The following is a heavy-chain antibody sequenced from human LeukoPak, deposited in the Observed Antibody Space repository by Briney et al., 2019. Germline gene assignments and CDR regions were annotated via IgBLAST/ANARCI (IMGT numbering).Heavy chain of an antibody. Sequence: SETLSLTCTVSGGSISSGSYYWSWIRQSAGKGLEWIGRVYTSGSTNYNPSLKSRVTISVDTSKNQFSLKLSSVTAADTAVYYCARGSLGGYCSSTSCYRNNWFDPWGQGTLVTVSS. J-gene: IGHJ5*02. CDR3: ARGSLGGYCSSTSCYRNNWFDP. CDR1: GGSISSGSYY. CDR2: VYTSGST. D-gene: IGHD2-2*01. V-gene: IGHV4-61*02.